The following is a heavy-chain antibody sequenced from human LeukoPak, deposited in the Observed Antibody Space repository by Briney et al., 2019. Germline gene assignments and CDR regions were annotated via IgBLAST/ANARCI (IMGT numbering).Heavy chain of an antibody. CDR1: GYTFTNNY. CDR2: INPSGDNT. J-gene: IGHJ3*02. Sequence: GASVKVSCKASGYTFTNNYMHWVRQAPGQGLEWMGIINPSGDNTWYAQKFQGRVTITRNTSISTAYMELSSLRSEDTAVYYCARVQTGYSSGWYEGDDAFDIWGQGTMVTVSS. CDR3: ARVQTGYSSGWYEGDDAFDI. D-gene: IGHD6-19*01. V-gene: IGHV1-46*01.